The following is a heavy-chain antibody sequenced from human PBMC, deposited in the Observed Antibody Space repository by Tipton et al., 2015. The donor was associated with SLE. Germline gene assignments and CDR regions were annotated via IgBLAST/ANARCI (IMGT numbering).Heavy chain of an antibody. CDR1: GFTFSSYE. D-gene: IGHD6-13*01. J-gene: IGHJ4*02. CDR3: ARFGRQQLADY. V-gene: IGHV3-48*03. Sequence: GSLRLSCAASGFTFSSYEMNWVRQAPGKGLEWVSYISSSGSTIYYADSVKGRFTISRDNAKNSLYLQMNSLRAEDTAVYYCARFGRQQLADYWGQGTLVTVSS. CDR2: ISSSGSTI.